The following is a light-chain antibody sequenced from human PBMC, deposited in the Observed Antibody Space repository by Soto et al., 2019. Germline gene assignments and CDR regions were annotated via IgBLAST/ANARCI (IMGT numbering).Light chain of an antibody. J-gene: IGLJ1*01. Sequence: QSVLTQPASVSGSPGQSITISCTGSSSDVGGYDYVSWYQQHPGKAPKLVLYGVNNRPSGVSNRFSGSKSGNTVSLTISGLQAEDEAEYYCSSSTTSITHHVFGAGTKVTVL. CDR1: SSDVGGYDY. CDR3: SSSTTSITHHV. V-gene: IGLV2-14*01. CDR2: GVN.